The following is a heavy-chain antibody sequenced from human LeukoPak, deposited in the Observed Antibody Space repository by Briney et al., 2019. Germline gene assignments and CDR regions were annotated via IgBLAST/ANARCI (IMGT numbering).Heavy chain of an antibody. CDR3: ARGHSSRDYYYYGMDV. D-gene: IGHD6-13*01. CDR2: IYTSGST. J-gene: IGHJ6*02. Sequence: PSETLSLTCTVSGGSISSYYWSWIRQPAGKGLEWIGRIYTSGSTNYNPSLKSRVTMSVDTSKNQFSLKLSSVTAADTAVYYCARGHSSRDYYYYGMDVWGQGTTVTVSS. V-gene: IGHV4-4*07. CDR1: GGSISSYY.